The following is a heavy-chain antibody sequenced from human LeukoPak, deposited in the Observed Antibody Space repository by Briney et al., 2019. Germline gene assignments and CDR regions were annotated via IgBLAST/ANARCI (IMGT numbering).Heavy chain of an antibody. Sequence: PGGSLRLSCAASGFTFSSYWMSWVRQAPGKGLEWVANIKQDGSEKYYVDSVKGRFTISRDNAKNSLYLQMNSLRAEDTAVYYCARDIPDYYDSSGYPSGMDVWGQGTTVTVSS. J-gene: IGHJ6*02. CDR3: ARDIPDYYDSSGYPSGMDV. V-gene: IGHV3-7*01. CDR2: IKQDGSEK. D-gene: IGHD3-22*01. CDR1: GFTFSSYW.